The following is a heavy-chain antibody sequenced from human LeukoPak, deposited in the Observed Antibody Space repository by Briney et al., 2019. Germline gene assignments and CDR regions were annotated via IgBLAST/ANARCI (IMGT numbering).Heavy chain of an antibody. D-gene: IGHD3-9*01. Sequence: SVKVSCKASGGTFSSYAISWVRQAPGQGLEWMGGIIPIFGTANYAQKFQGRVTITADESTSTAYMELSSLRSEDTAVYYCTIRYFDWLSPDYWGQGTLVTVSS. CDR2: IIPIFGTA. J-gene: IGHJ4*02. CDR1: GGTFSSYA. V-gene: IGHV1-69*13. CDR3: TIRYFDWLSPDY.